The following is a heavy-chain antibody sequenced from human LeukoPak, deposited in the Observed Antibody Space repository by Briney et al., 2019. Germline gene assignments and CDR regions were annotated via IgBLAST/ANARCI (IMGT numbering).Heavy chain of an antibody. V-gene: IGHV3-23*01. CDR2: IIGSGYST. J-gene: IGHJ4*02. CDR3: VTCYSSSPSYLDY. CDR1: AFTFSTYG. D-gene: IGHD6-6*01. Sequence: GGSLRLSCAVSAFTFSTYGMTWVRQAPGRGLEWVSAIIGSGYSTYYADSVKGRFTISRDNSKNTLYLQMNSLRAEDTAVYYCVTCYSSSPSYLDYWGQGTLVTVSS.